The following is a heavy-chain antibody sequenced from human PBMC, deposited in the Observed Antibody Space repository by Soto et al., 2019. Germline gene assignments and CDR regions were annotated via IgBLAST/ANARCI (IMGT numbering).Heavy chain of an antibody. CDR2: IYHSGST. D-gene: IGHD3-10*01. V-gene: IGHV4-30-2*01. J-gene: IGHJ3*02. CDR1: GGSISSGGYS. Sequence: SETLSLTCAVSGGSISSGGYSWSWIRQPPGKGLEWIGYIYHSGSTYYNPSLKSRVTISVDRSKNQFSLKPSSVTAADTAVYYCAFSPRGDDAFDIWGQGTMVTVSS. CDR3: AFSPRGDDAFDI.